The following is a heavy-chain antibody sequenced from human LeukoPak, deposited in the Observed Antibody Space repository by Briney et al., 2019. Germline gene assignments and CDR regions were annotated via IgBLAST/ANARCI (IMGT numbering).Heavy chain of an antibody. J-gene: IGHJ6*02. CDR3: ARDLGFSSSSDYYYYGLGV. V-gene: IGHV4-59*01. CDR2: IYYSGGT. D-gene: IGHD6-6*01. Sequence: SETLSLTCTVSGGSISSYYWTWVRQPPGKGLEWIGYIYYSGGTSYSPSLKSRATISVDTSKNQFSLKLRSVTAADAAVYHCARDLGFSSSSDYYYYGLGVWGQGTTVTVSS. CDR1: GGSISSYY.